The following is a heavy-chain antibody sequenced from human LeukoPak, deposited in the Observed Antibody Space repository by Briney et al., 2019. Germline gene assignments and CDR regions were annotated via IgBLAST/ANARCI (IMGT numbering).Heavy chain of an antibody. Sequence: ASVKVSCKASGYTFTTYAMSWVRQAPGQGLEWMGWINTNTGNPTYAQGFTGRFVFSLAISVSTAYLQISSLKTEDTAMYYCASVRGYSGYELDYWGQGTLVTVSS. CDR3: ASVRGYSGYELDY. CDR2: INTNTGNP. J-gene: IGHJ4*02. D-gene: IGHD5-12*01. V-gene: IGHV7-4-1*02. CDR1: GYTFTTYA.